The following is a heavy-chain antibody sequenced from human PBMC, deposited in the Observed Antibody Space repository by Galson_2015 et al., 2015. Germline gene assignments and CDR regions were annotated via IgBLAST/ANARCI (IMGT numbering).Heavy chain of an antibody. CDR1: GFTFSTYS. V-gene: IGHV3-48*02. CDR3: ARDLIAAAGTDWYFDL. D-gene: IGHD6-13*01. J-gene: IGHJ2*01. CDR2: ISSGSSTI. Sequence: SLRLSCAASGFTFSTYSMNWVRQAPGKGLEWVSYISSGSSTIYYADSVKGRFTISRDNAKNSLYLQMNSLRDEDTAVYYCARDLIAAAGTDWYFDLWGRGSLLTFSS.